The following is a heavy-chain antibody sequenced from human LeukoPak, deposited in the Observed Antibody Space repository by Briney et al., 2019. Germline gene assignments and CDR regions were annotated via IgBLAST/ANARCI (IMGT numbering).Heavy chain of an antibody. J-gene: IGHJ4*02. V-gene: IGHV1-2*02. D-gene: IGHD3-22*01. Sequence: ASVKVSCKASGYTFTGYYLHWVRQAPGQGLEWMGWINPNSGGTNYAQKFQGRVTMTRDTSISTAYMELSRLRSDDTAVYYCARYYHDSSGYLYWGQGTLVTVSS. CDR2: INPNSGGT. CDR3: ARYYHDSSGYLY. CDR1: GYTFTGYY.